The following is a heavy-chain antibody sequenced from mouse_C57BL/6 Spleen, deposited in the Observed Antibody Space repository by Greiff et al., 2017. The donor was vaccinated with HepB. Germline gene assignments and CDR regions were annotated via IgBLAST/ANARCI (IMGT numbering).Heavy chain of an antibody. J-gene: IGHJ3*01. CDR2: IDPSDSYT. V-gene: IGHV1-50*01. CDR1: GYTFTSYW. CDR3: ARKRGFAY. Sequence: QVQLQQPGAELVKPGASVKLSCKASGYTFTSYWMQWVNQRPGQGLEWIGEIDPSDSYTNYNQKFKGKATLTVDTSSSTAYMQLSSLTSEDSAVYYCARKRGFAYWGQGTLVTVSA.